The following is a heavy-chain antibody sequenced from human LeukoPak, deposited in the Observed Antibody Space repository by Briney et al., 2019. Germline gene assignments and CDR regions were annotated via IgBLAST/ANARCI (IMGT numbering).Heavy chain of an antibody. J-gene: IGHJ4*02. V-gene: IGHV3-7*01. CDR1: GVTFSDFW. Sequence: GGSLRLSCEASGVTFSDFWMTWVRQAPGKGLEWVATMNQDESQKYYVDSVKGRFTISRDNAKSSLYLQMNSLRAEDTAVYYCARKLILDYWGQGTLVTVSS. CDR3: ARKLILDY. CDR2: MNQDESQK.